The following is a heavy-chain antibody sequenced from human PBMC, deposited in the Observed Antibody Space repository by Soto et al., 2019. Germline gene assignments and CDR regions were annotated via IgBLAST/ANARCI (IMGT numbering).Heavy chain of an antibody. CDR2: IYWDDDK. CDR1: GFSLSTDDVG. J-gene: IGHJ4*02. V-gene: IGHV2-5*02. D-gene: IGHD6-6*01. CDR3: ARSKYSISSFDY. Sequence: SGPTLVNPTQTLTLTCTFSGFSLSTDDVGVGWIRQPPGKALDWLAVIYWDDDKRYSPSLKSRLTITKDTSKNQVLLTMSNMDPVDTATYFCARSKYSISSFDYWGQGALVTVSS.